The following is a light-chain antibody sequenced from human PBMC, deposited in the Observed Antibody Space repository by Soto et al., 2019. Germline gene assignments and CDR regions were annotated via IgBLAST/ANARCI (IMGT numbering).Light chain of an antibody. CDR1: RGLASSY. J-gene: IGKJ2*01. Sequence: DMGLTQSPGTLSLSPGERATLSCRASRGLASSYLGWYQQKPGQPPRLRLYAASKRATGIPDRFSGSGSGTDFTLTINRLEPEDSAVYYCKHYGSSPPYTSGQGTKVEI. V-gene: IGKV3-20*01. CDR2: AAS. CDR3: KHYGSSPPYT.